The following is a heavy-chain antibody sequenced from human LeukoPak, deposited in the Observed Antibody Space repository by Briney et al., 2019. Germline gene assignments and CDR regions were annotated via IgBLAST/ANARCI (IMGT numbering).Heavy chain of an antibody. J-gene: IGHJ5*02. V-gene: IGHV3-21*01. Sequence: GGSLRLSCAASGFTFSSYSMNWVRQAPGKGPEWVSSISSSSSYIYYADSVKGRFTISRDNAKNSLYLQMNSLRAEDTAVYYCARYSYGPNRVDPWGQGTLVTVSP. D-gene: IGHD5-18*01. CDR2: ISSSSSYI. CDR3: ARYSYGPNRVDP. CDR1: GFTFSSYS.